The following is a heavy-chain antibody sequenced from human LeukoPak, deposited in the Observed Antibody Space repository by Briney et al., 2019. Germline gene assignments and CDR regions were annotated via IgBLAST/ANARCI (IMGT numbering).Heavy chain of an antibody. CDR3: ARDSIFSGSYIAFDY. J-gene: IGHJ4*02. CDR1: GYTFTSYG. D-gene: IGHD1-26*01. CDR2: ISAYNGNT. V-gene: IGHV1-18*01. Sequence: ASVKVSCKASGYTFTSYGIGWVRQAPGQGLEWMGWISAYNGNTNYAQKLQGRVTMTTDTSTSTAYMGLRSLRSDDTAVYYCARDSIFSGSYIAFDYWGQGTLVTVSS.